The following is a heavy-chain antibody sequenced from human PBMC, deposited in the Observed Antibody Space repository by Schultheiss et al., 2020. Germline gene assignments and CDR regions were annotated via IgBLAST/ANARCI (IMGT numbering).Heavy chain of an antibody. J-gene: IGHJ4*02. CDR2: VSSSSSVM. CDR3: ARGMWDVVVPGGVDY. D-gene: IGHD2-2*01. CDR1: GFTFSSYW. V-gene: IGHV3-48*02. Sequence: GGSLRLSCAASGFTFSSYWMSWVRQAPGKGLEWVSFVSSSSSVMYYADSVRGRFTISRDNADSSLFLQMNSLRDEDTAVYYCARGMWDVVVPGGVDYWGRGTLVTVSS.